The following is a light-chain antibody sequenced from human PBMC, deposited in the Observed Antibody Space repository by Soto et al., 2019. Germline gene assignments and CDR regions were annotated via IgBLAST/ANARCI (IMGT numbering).Light chain of an antibody. J-gene: IGLJ2*01. Sequence: QSVLTQPPSVSGAPGQRVTISCTGSSSNIGAGYDVHWYQQLPGTAPKLLIYGNSNRPSGVPDRFSGSKSGTSASLAITGLQAEDEADYCHSYDSSLSVVFGGGTKLTVL. CDR3: HSYDSSLSVV. CDR2: GNS. V-gene: IGLV1-40*01. CDR1: SSNIGAGYD.